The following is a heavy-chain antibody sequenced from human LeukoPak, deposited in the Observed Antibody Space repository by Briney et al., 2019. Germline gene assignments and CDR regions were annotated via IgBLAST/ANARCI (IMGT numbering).Heavy chain of an antibody. V-gene: IGHV1-2*02. D-gene: IGHD3-22*01. J-gene: IGHJ4*02. CDR2: INPNSGGT. CDR3: ARFYYDSSGYYLPFGY. Sequence: ASVKVSCKAFGYTFTGYYMHWVRQAPGQGLEWMGWINPNSGGTNYAQKFQGRVTMTRDTSISTAYMELSRLRSDDTAVYYCARFYYDSSGYYLPFGYWGQGTLVTVSS. CDR1: GYTFTGYY.